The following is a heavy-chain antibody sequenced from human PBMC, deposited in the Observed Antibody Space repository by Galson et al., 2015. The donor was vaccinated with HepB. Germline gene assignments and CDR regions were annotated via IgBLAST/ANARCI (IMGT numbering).Heavy chain of an antibody. J-gene: IGHJ4*02. CDR2: IYPGDSET. V-gene: IGHV5-51*03. D-gene: IGHD3-3*01. Sequence: QSGAEVKKPGESLKISCEGSEYSFTSYWIGWVRQTPGKGMEWMGIIYPGDSETKYSPSFQGRITISADKSINTAYLQWSSLQASDSAMYYRARGTDFLSGHHIEFWGQGTLVTVSS. CDR3: ARGTDFLSGHHIEF. CDR1: EYSFTSYW.